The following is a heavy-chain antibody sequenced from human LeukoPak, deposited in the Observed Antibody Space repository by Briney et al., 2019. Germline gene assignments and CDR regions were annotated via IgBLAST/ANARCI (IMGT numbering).Heavy chain of an antibody. CDR2: IYYSGST. Sequence: SETLSLTCTVSGGSISSYYWSWIRQPPGKGLEWIGYIYYSGSTNYNPSLKSRVTISVDTSKNQFSLKLSSVTAADTAVYYCARDHESIAVAGTYFDYWGQGTLVTVSS. CDR1: GGSISSYY. V-gene: IGHV4-59*12. CDR3: ARDHESIAVAGTYFDY. D-gene: IGHD6-19*01. J-gene: IGHJ4*02.